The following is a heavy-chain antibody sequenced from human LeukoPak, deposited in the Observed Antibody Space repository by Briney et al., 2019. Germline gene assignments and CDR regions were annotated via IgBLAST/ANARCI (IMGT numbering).Heavy chain of an antibody. V-gene: IGHV1-46*01. Sequence: ASVKVSCKAIGYTFTSYYMHWVRQAPGQGLEWMGIINPSGGSTSYAQKFQGRVTMTRDMSTSTVYMELSSLRSEDTAVYYCAREASTGWELLISWFDPWGQGTLVTVSS. D-gene: IGHD1-26*01. CDR1: GYTFTSYY. CDR2: INPSGGST. J-gene: IGHJ5*02. CDR3: AREASTGWELLISWFDP.